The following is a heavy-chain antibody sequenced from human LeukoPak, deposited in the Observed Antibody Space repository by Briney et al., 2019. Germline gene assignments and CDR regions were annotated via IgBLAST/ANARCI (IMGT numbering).Heavy chain of an antibody. Sequence: ASVKVSCKASGYTFTSYDINWVRQATGQGLEWMGWMNPNSGNTGYAQKFQGRVTMTRNTSIGTAYMELSSLRSEDTAVYYCARVTLRLWFRELLYPTYYYYYMDVWGKGTTVTVSS. CDR1: GYTFTSYD. J-gene: IGHJ6*03. CDR3: ARVTLRLWFRELLYPTYYYYYMDV. CDR2: MNPNSGNT. D-gene: IGHD3-10*01. V-gene: IGHV1-8*01.